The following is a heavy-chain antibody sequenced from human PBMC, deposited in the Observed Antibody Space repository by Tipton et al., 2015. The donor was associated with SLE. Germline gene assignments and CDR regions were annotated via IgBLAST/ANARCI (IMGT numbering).Heavy chain of an antibody. CDR3: AKERTGTGYYFDY. J-gene: IGHJ4*02. D-gene: IGHD1-1*01. V-gene: IGHV3-30*18. CDR2: ISYDGSNK. CDR1: GFTFSSYG. Sequence: RSLRLSCAASGFTFSSYGMHWVRQAPGKGLEWVAVISYDGSNKYYADSVKGRFTISRDNSKNTLYLQMNSLRAEDTAVYYCAKERTGTGYYFDYWGQGTLVTVSS.